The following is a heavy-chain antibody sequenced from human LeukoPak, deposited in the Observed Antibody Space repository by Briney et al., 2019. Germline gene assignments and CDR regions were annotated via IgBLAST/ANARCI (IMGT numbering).Heavy chain of an antibody. CDR3: ARVRDYGYDY. D-gene: IGHD4/OR15-4a*01. CDR1: GFTVSSNY. Sequence: GGSLRLSCAASGFTVSSNYMSWVRQAPGKGLEYVSAISSNGGSTYYANSVKGRFTISRDNSKNTLYLQMGSLRAEDMAVYYCARVRDYGYDYWGQGTLVTVSS. V-gene: IGHV3-64*01. J-gene: IGHJ4*02. CDR2: ISSNGGST.